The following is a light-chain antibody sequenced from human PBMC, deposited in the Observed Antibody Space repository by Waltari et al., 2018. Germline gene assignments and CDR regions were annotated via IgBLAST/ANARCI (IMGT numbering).Light chain of an antibody. CDR1: RSVGKY. V-gene: IGKV3-20*01. CDR2: DTS. J-gene: IGKJ1*01. Sequence: VLTQSPGTLSLSPGERATPSCRASRSVGKYLAWYQQKPGQAPRLLSYDTSTRATGIPDRFSGSGSGTDFSLTISRLEPEDFAVYYCQKYVSLPATFGQGTKVQAK. CDR3: QKYVSLPAT.